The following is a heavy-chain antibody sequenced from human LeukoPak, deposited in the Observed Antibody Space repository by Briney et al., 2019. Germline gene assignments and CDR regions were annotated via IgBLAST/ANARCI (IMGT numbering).Heavy chain of an antibody. CDR2: IYYSGST. J-gene: IGHJ3*02. V-gene: IGHV4-39*01. CDR1: GGSISSSSYY. CDR3: ARPGTLANWFRGGAFDI. Sequence: PSETLSLTCTVSGGSISSSSYYWGWIRQPPGKGLEWIGSIYYSGSTYYNPSLKSRVTISVDTSKNQFSLKLSSVTAADTAVYYCARPGTLANWFRGGAFDIWGQGTMVTVSS. D-gene: IGHD7-27*01.